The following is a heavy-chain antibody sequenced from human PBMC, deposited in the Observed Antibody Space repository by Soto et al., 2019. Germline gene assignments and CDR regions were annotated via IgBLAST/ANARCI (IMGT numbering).Heavy chain of an antibody. Sequence: SETLSLTCTVSGVSISSVSISSNYWSWIRQSPGKGLEWIGSVHYSGSASYHPSLKSRVTISVDTSKNQFSLRLRSVTAADTAVYYCARIPYSSASFDYWGQGNLVTVSS. V-gene: IGHV4-61*01. CDR2: VHYSGSA. CDR3: ARIPYSSASFDY. J-gene: IGHJ4*02. D-gene: IGHD6-19*01. CDR1: GVSISSVSISSNY.